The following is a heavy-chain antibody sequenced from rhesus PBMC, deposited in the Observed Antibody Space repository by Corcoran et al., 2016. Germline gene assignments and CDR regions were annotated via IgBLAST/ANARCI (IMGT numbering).Heavy chain of an antibody. J-gene: IGHJ4*01. D-gene: IGHD3-28*01. V-gene: IGHV1-111*02. CDR1: GYTFTEHY. CDR2: VDPEDVEA. Sequence: EVQLVQSGAEVKKPGATVKISCKASGYTFTEHYLNRVRQDPGTGLEGMGGVDPEDVEADYDQKFQDGVTITADMSTDTAYMELSSLRSEDTAVYYCARVKKYYYGILDYWGQGVLVTVSS. CDR3: ARVKKYYYGILDY.